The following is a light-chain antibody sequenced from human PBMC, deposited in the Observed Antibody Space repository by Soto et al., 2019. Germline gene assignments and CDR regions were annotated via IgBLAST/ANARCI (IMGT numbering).Light chain of an antibody. CDR1: QSVSSSY. CDR3: QQYGSSQT. J-gene: IGKJ1*01. Sequence: TPSPGTLSLSPGERATLSCRASQSVSSSYLAWYQQKPGQAPRLLIYGASSRATGIPDRFSGSGSGTDFTLTISRLEPEDFAVYYCQQYGSSQTFGQGTKVDIK. V-gene: IGKV3-20*01. CDR2: GAS.